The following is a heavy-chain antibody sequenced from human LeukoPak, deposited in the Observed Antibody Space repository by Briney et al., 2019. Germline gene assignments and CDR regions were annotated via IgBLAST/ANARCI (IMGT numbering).Heavy chain of an antibody. V-gene: IGHV3-48*03. CDR3: ARVHHSSSWGTDDC. J-gene: IGHJ4*02. Sequence: GGSLRLSCAASGFTFRSYEMNWVRQAPGKGLEWVSYISSSSSTIYYSDSLKGRFTISRDNAKNSLYLHMNSLRAEDTAVYYCARVHHSSSWGTDDCWGQGTLVTVSS. CDR2: ISSSSSTI. CDR1: GFTFRSYE. D-gene: IGHD6-13*01.